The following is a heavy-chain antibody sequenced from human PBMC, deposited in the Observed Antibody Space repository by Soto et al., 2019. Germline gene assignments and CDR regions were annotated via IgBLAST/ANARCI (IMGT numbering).Heavy chain of an antibody. Sequence: GGSLRLSCAASGFTFSSYAMSWVRQAPGKGLEWVSAISGSGGSTYYADSVKGRFTISRDNSKNTLYLQMNGLRAEDTAVYYCAKEGDSSGYYSVLYYFDYWGQGTLVTVSS. D-gene: IGHD3-22*01. V-gene: IGHV3-23*01. CDR3: AKEGDSSGYYSVLYYFDY. J-gene: IGHJ4*02. CDR1: GFTFSSYA. CDR2: ISGSGGST.